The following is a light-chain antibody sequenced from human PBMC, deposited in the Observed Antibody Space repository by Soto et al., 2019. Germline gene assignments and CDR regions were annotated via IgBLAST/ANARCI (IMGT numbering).Light chain of an antibody. CDR3: QQYDRLPLT. J-gene: IGKJ4*01. CDR2: DAS. CDR1: QGINNY. Sequence: DIQMTQSPSSLSASVGDRVTITCQASQGINNYLNWYQQRQGKAPNLLIYDASNLETGVPSRFSGGGSGTDFSFTISSLRAEDTATYYCQQYDRLPLTFGGGTKVEIK. V-gene: IGKV1-33*01.